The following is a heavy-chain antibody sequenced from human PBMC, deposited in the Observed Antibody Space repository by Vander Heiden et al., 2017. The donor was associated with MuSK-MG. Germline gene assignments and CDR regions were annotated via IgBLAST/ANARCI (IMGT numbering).Heavy chain of an antibody. CDR1: GGTFSSYA. D-gene: IGHD3-3*01. CDR3: ATFWSGYYAHYYYYGMDV. J-gene: IGHJ6*02. V-gene: IGHV1-69*04. Sequence: QIQLVTSWAEVKRPGSSVNVSCKASGGTFSSYAISWVRQAPGQGLEWMGRIIPILGKANNAQKFQGRVTITADKSTSTAYMELSSMRSEDTAVYYCATFWSGYYAHYYYYGMDVWGQGTTVTVSS. CDR2: IIPILGKA.